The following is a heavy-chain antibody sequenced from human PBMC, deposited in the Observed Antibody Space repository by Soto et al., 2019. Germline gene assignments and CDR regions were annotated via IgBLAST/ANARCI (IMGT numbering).Heavy chain of an antibody. CDR1: GFTVSSNY. J-gene: IGHJ3*02. CDR3: ARWYNWNGERAFDI. V-gene: IGHV3-53*04. CDR2: IYSDRST. Sequence: PGGSLRLSCEASGFTVSSNYMSWVRQAPGKGLEWVSVIYSDRSTYYADSVKGRFTISRHDSKNTLYLQMNSLRAEDTAVYYRARWYNWNGERAFDIWGQGTMVTVSS. D-gene: IGHD1-1*01.